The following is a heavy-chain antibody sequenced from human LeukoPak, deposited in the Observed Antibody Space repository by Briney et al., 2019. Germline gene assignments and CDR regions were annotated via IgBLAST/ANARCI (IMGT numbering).Heavy chain of an antibody. Sequence: SQTLSLTCAISGDSVSSNSAAWTWIRQSPSRGLEWLGRTFYRSKWYHDYAVSVKSRVIINSDTSNNQFSLQLNSVTPEDTAVYYCAREKDDYFPFDPWDQGTLVTVSS. CDR1: GDSVSSNSAA. D-gene: IGHD2/OR15-2a*01. CDR2: TFYRSKWYH. V-gene: IGHV6-1*01. CDR3: AREKDDYFPFDP. J-gene: IGHJ5*02.